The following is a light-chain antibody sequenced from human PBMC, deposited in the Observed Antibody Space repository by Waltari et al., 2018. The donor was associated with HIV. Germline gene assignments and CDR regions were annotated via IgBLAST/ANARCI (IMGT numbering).Light chain of an antibody. Sequence: QSALTQPASVSGSPGPSITIPRTGTSSDVGGYNLFSWYQQHPGKAPKLMIYEVSKRPSGVSNRFSGSKSGNTASLTISGLQAEDEADYYCCAYAGSTTYVIFGGGTKLTVL. CDR3: CAYAGSTTYVI. J-gene: IGLJ2*01. CDR2: EVS. V-gene: IGLV2-23*02. CDR1: SSDVGGYNL.